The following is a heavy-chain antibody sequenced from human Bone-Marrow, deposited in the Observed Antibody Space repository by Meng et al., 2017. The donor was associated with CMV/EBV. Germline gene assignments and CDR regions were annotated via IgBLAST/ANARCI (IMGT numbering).Heavy chain of an antibody. CDR2: MNPNSGNT. J-gene: IGHJ5*02. CDR1: GYTFTSYD. Sequence: ASVKVSCKASGYTFTSYDINWVRQATGQGLEWMGWMNPNSGNTGYAQKFQGRVTMTRNTSISTAYMELSSLRSEDTAVYYCARARGAYYDFWSGYYTSNWNYGWFDPWGQGTLVTVSS. V-gene: IGHV1-8*01. D-gene: IGHD3-3*01. CDR3: ARARGAYYDFWSGYYTSNWNYGWFDP.